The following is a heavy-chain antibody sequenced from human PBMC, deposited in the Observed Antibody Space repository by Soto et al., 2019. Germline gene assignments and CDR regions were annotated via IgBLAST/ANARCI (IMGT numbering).Heavy chain of an antibody. J-gene: IGHJ4*02. D-gene: IGHD1-1*01. CDR2: ISYDGTDK. CDR3: AKGFGWNYLDY. V-gene: IGHV3-30*18. Sequence: PGGSLRLSCAASGFTFSNYGLHWVRQAPGKGLEWVELISYDGTDKYYADYVKGRFTISRDNSKNTLYLQMNSLRTEDTAVYYCAKGFGWNYLDYWGQGT. CDR1: GFTFSNYG.